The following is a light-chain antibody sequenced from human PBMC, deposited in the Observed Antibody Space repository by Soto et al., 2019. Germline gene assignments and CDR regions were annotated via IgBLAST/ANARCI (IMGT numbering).Light chain of an antibody. CDR3: LQDYDYPRT. J-gene: IGKJ1*01. V-gene: IGKV3-11*01. CDR1: QSITNY. Sequence: EIVMTQSPATLSLSPGERATLSCRASQSITNYLGWYQQKPGQAPRLLIYATSNRATGIPARFSGRGSGTDFTLTISSLQPEDFATYYCLQDYDYPRTFGQGTKVDI. CDR2: ATS.